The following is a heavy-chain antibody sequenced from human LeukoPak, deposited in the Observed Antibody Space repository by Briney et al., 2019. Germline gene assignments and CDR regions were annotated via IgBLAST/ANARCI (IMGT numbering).Heavy chain of an antibody. V-gene: IGHV3-23*01. CDR3: GDCGCSPNDALDI. CDR2: ISTSGDRT. Sequence: GGSLRLSCAASGFTFTNYAMSRVRQAPGKGLEWVSSISTSGDRTYYADSVRGRFTISRDNFKNTLYLQMNSLRADDTALYYCGDCGCSPNDALDIWGQGTTVTVSS. J-gene: IGHJ3*02. CDR1: GFTFTNYA. D-gene: IGHD2-21*02.